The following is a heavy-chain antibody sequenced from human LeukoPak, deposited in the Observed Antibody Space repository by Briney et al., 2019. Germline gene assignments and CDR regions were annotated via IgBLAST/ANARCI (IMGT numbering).Heavy chain of an antibody. Sequence: GASVKVSCKVSGYTLTELSMHWVRQAPGKGLEWMGGFDPEDGETIYAQKFQGRVTMTEDTSTDTAYMELSSLRSEDTAVYYCANRRYYYDSSARRGNFYAFDIWGQGTMVTVSS. CDR3: ANRRYYYDSSARRGNFYAFDI. CDR2: FDPEDGET. D-gene: IGHD3-22*01. CDR1: GYTLTELS. J-gene: IGHJ3*02. V-gene: IGHV1-24*01.